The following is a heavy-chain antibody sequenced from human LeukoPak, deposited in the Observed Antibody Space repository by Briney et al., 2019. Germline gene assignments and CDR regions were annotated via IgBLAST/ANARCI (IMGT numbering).Heavy chain of an antibody. CDR1: GYTFTSYY. CDR3: ARVVGLAARRAFDI. J-gene: IGHJ3*02. V-gene: IGHV1-46*03. D-gene: IGHD6-6*01. Sequence: ASVKVSCKASGYTFTSYYMHWVRQAPGQGLEWMGTINPSGGGTSYAQKFQGSVTMTRDTSTSTVYMELSSLRSEDTAVYYCARVVGLAARRAFDIWGQGTMVTVSS. CDR2: INPSGGGT.